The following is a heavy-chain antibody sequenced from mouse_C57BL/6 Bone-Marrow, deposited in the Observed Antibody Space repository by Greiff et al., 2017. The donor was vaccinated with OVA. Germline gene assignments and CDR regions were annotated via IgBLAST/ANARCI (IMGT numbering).Heavy chain of an antibody. CDR2: ISSGGSYT. Sequence: EVKLMESGGDLVKPGGSLKLSCAASGFTFSSYGMSWVRQTPDKRLEWVATISSGGSYTYYPDSVKGRFTISRDNAKNTLYLQMSSLKSEDTAMYYCARGDYDYDGFFYAMDYWGQGTSVTVSS. V-gene: IGHV5-6*01. J-gene: IGHJ4*01. D-gene: IGHD2-4*01. CDR3: ARGDYDYDGFFYAMDY. CDR1: GFTFSSYG.